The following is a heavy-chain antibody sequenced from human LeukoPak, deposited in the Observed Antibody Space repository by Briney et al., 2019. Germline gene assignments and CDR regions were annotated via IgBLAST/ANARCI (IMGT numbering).Heavy chain of an antibody. D-gene: IGHD3-16*02. CDR3: ARDPEDYVWGSYRLYYFDY. CDR2: IYYSGST. J-gene: IGHJ4*02. V-gene: IGHV4-39*07. CDR1: GGSISSSSYY. Sequence: SETLSLTCTASGGSISSSSYYWGWIRQPPGKGLEWIGSIYYSGSTYYNPSLKSRVTISVDTSKNQFSLKLSSVTAADTAVYYCARDPEDYVWGSYRLYYFDYWGQGTLVTVSS.